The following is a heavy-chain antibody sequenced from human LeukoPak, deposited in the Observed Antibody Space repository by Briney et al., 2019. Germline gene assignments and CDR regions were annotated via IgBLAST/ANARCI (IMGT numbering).Heavy chain of an antibody. CDR3: ARAAQPGFDP. D-gene: IGHD1-14*01. CDR1: GPTFSTYS. Sequence: GGSLRLSCGASGPTFSTYSMNWVRQAPGKGLEWVSYISSDSGTIYYADSVKGRFTISRDNAKNSLYLQMNSLRAEDTAVYYCARAAQPGFDPWGQGTLVTDSS. V-gene: IGHV3-48*01. CDR2: ISSDSGTI. J-gene: IGHJ5*02.